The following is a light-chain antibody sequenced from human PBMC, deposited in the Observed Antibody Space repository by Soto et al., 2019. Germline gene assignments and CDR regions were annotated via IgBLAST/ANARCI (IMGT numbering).Light chain of an antibody. Sequence: QSVLTQPPSVSGAPGQRVTISCTGSSSNIGAGYDVHWYQQLPGTAPKLLIYGNSNRPSGVPDRFSGSKSGTSASLAITGLRAEEEADYYCQSYDSSRSGWVFGGGTQVTVL. CDR1: SSNIGAGYD. CDR3: QSYDSSRSGWV. CDR2: GNS. V-gene: IGLV1-40*01. J-gene: IGLJ3*02.